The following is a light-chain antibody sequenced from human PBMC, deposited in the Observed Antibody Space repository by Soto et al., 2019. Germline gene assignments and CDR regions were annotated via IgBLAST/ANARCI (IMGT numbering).Light chain of an antibody. CDR2: DAS. CDR1: QSVDIY. V-gene: IGKV3-11*01. Sequence: QSPATGSLSLGERASRSCGASQSVDIYLAWYRQIPGQAPRLLIYDASNRATGIPDRFSGGGSGTDSTLPISSLEPEDFAVYYCQQRSNLPPTFGQGTRLEIK. CDR3: QQRSNLPPT. J-gene: IGKJ5*01.